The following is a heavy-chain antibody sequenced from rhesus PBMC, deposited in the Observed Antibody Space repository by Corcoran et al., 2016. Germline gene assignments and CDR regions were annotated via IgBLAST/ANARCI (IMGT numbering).Heavy chain of an antibody. J-gene: IGHJ3*01. CDR3: AREAAADHGQKDAFDF. CDR2: IYGSGWGT. V-gene: IGHV4-106*01. CDR1: GGSISDSYR. D-gene: IGHD6-25*01. Sequence: QVQLQESGPGVVKPSETLSLTCAVSGGSISDSYRWSWIRQPPGKGLEWIGYIYGSGWGTNYNPSRKNRVTSAIGTSKNQFSLKLSSVTAADTAVYYCAREAAADHGQKDAFDFWGQGLRVTVSS.